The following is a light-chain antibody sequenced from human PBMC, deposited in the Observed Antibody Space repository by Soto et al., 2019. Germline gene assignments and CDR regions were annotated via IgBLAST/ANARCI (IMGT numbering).Light chain of an antibody. Sequence: EIVLTQSPGIMSLSSGERATLSCRASQTITGSYLAWYQQKPGQAPRLLIYGASVRATGIPNRFSGSGSGTDFTLTISRVEPEDFAVYYCQQYGSSPRTFGQGTKVELK. CDR1: QTITGSY. CDR2: GAS. J-gene: IGKJ1*01. CDR3: QQYGSSPRT. V-gene: IGKV3-20*01.